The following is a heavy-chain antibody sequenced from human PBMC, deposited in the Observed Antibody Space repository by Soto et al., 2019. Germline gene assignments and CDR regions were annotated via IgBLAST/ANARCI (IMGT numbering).Heavy chain of an antibody. CDR3: AREEYYDILTGPPPEYFQH. Sequence: SVKVSCKASGGTFSSYTISWVRQAPGQGLEWMGRIIPILGIANYAQKFQGRVTITADKSTSTAYMELSSLRSEDTAVYYCAREEYYDILTGPPPEYFQHWGQGTLVTVS. CDR2: IIPILGIA. CDR1: GGTFSSYT. D-gene: IGHD3-9*01. V-gene: IGHV1-69*04. J-gene: IGHJ1*01.